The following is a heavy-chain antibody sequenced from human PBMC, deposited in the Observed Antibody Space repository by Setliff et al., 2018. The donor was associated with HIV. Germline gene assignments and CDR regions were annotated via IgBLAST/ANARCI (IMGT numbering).Heavy chain of an antibody. Sequence: PSETLSLTCTVYGGSLSSYYWRWIRQRPGKGLEWSGEINHSGRTNYNPSLKSRVTISVDTAKNQFSLKLRSVNAADTAVYYCARVRTNWDYDFWSGHISSDYFDYWGQGTLVTVSS. V-gene: IGHV4-34*01. CDR3: ARVRTNWDYDFWSGHISSDYFDY. CDR2: INHSGRT. D-gene: IGHD3-3*01. CDR1: GGSLSSYY. J-gene: IGHJ4*02.